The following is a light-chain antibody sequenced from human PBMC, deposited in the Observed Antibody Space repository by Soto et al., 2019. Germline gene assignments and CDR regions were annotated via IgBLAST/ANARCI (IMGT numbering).Light chain of an antibody. V-gene: IGLV2-23*01. J-gene: IGLJ1*01. Sequence: QSVLTQPASVSGSPGQSITISCTGTSSDVGSYNLVSWYQKHPGKAPKLMIYEGSKRPSGVSNRFSGSKSGNTASLTIFGLQAEDEADYYCCSYAGSSTLYVFGTGTKVTVL. CDR2: EGS. CDR1: SSDVGSYNL. CDR3: CSYAGSSTLYV.